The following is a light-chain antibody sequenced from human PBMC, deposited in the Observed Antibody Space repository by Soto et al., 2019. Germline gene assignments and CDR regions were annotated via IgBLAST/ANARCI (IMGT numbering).Light chain of an antibody. CDR2: EVR. V-gene: IGLV2-14*01. Sequence: QSALTQPASVSGSPGQSITIACTGTNRDVGSYNLVSWYQQRPGEAPKLIISEVRNRPSGISYRFTGSKSGNMASLTISGLQAEDEADYYCSSYTTTSTLVFGGGTKVTVL. CDR3: SSYTTTSTLV. J-gene: IGLJ3*02. CDR1: NRDVGSYNL.